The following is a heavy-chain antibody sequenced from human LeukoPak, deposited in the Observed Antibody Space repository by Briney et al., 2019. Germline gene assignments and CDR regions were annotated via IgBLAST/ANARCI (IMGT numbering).Heavy chain of an antibody. V-gene: IGHV3-30-3*01. CDR3: ARGVYYDILTGLSFDY. Sequence: GGSLRLSCAASGFTFSSYAMHWVRQAPGKGLEWVTVISHDGSIIYYPDAMEGRLTISRDNSKITLYLQMNSLRAEDTAVYYCARGVYYDILTGLSFDYWGQGTLVTVSS. D-gene: IGHD3-9*01. CDR2: ISHDGSII. CDR1: GFTFSSYA. J-gene: IGHJ4*02.